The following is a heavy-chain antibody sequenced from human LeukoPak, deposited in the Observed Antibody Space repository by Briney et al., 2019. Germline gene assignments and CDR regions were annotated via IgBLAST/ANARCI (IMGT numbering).Heavy chain of an antibody. D-gene: IGHD3-10*01. V-gene: IGHV1-18*04. Sequence: ASVKVSCKASGYTFTGYGISWVRQAPGQGLEWMGWISAYNGNTNYAQKLQGRVTMTTDTSTSTAYMELRSLRSDDTAVYYCARAPITMVRGVILDFDYWGQGTLVTVSS. CDR2: ISAYNGNT. CDR1: GYTFTGYG. J-gene: IGHJ4*02. CDR3: ARAPITMVRGVILDFDY.